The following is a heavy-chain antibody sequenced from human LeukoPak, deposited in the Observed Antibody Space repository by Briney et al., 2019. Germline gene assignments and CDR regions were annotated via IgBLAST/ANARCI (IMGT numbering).Heavy chain of an antibody. Sequence: GASVKVSCKASGYTFTSYAMHWVRQATGQRLEWMGWINAGNGNTKYSQKFQGRVTITRDTSASTAYMELSSLRSEDTAVYYCAREGVSSSWYEDWFDSWGQGTLVTVSS. CDR3: AREGVSSSWYEDWFDS. J-gene: IGHJ5*01. D-gene: IGHD6-13*01. CDR1: GYTFTSYA. CDR2: INAGNGNT. V-gene: IGHV1-3*01.